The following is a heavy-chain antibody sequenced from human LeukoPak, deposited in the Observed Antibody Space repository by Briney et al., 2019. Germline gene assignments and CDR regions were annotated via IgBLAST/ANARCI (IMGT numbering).Heavy chain of an antibody. CDR3: ALLGATIDYYYYYGMDV. Sequence: PGGSLRLSCAASGFTFSSYAMHWVRQAPGKGLEWVAVISYDGSNKYYADSVKGRFTVSRDNSKNTLYLQMNSLRAEDTAVYYCALLGATIDYYYYYGMDVWGQGTTVTVSS. J-gene: IGHJ6*02. CDR1: GFTFSSYA. D-gene: IGHD1-26*01. V-gene: IGHV3-30-3*01. CDR2: ISYDGSNK.